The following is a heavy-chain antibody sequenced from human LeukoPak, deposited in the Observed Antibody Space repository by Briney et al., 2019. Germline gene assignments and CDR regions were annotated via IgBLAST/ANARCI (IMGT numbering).Heavy chain of an antibody. D-gene: IGHD6-6*01. Sequence: ASVKVSCKASGYTFTSYDINWVRQAPGQGLEWMGWMNPNSGNTGYAQKFQGRVTMTRNTSISTAYMELSSLRSEDTAVYYCARDNSSSDHSWFDPWGQGTLVTVSS. CDR2: MNPNSGNT. V-gene: IGHV1-8*01. CDR1: GYTFTSYD. J-gene: IGHJ5*02. CDR3: ARDNSSSDHSWFDP.